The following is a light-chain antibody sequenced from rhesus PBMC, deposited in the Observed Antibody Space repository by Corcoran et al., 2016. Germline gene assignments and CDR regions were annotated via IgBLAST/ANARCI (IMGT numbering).Light chain of an antibody. Sequence: DIQLTQSPSSLSASVGDRVTISCRASQGISNYVAWYQQKPGKFPKLLMHDASKLHIGVPSRFSCSGYGTDFTLTISSLQPEDFAVYFCQQRNYYPLTFGGGTKVEI. CDR3: QQRNYYPLT. V-gene: IGKV1-38*01. CDR2: DAS. CDR1: QGISNY. J-gene: IGKJ4*01.